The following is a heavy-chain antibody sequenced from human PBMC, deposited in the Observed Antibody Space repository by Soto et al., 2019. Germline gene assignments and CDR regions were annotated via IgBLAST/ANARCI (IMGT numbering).Heavy chain of an antibody. J-gene: IGHJ4*02. CDR3: ARGLRYLLN. D-gene: IGHD3-9*01. V-gene: IGHV3-30-3*01. CDR2: ISYDGSNK. CDR1: GFTFSSYA. Sequence: PGGSLRLSCAASGFTFSSYAMHWVRQAPGKGLEWVAVISYDGSNKYYADSVKGRFTISRDNSKNTLYLQMNSLRAEDTAVYYCARGLRYLLNRGQGTLVTVPS.